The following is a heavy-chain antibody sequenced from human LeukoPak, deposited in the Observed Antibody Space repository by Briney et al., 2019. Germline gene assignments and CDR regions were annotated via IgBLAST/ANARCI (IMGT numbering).Heavy chain of an antibody. CDR2: IYHSGST. J-gene: IGHJ6*02. V-gene: IGHV4-59*12. CDR3: ARDQDYYDSSGYYHYYYGMDV. Sequence: SETLSLTCTVSGVSISSYYWSWIRQPPGKGLEWIGEIYHSGSTNYNPSLKSRVTISVDKSKNQFSLKLSSVTAADTAVYYCARDQDYYDSSGYYHYYYGMDVWGQGTTVTVSS. D-gene: IGHD3-22*01. CDR1: GVSISSYY.